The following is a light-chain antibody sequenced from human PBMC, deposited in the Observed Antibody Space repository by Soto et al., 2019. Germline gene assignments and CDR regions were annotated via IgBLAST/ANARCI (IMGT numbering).Light chain of an antibody. CDR1: QSVSSN. Sequence: EIVMTQSPATLSVSPGERATISCRASQSVSSNLAWYQQKPGQAPNLLIYDTSTRASGIPARFSGSGSGTDFTLTISSLQSEDFAVYYCQQYNNWPRTFGQGTKVEIK. CDR3: QQYNNWPRT. J-gene: IGKJ1*01. CDR2: DTS. V-gene: IGKV3-15*01.